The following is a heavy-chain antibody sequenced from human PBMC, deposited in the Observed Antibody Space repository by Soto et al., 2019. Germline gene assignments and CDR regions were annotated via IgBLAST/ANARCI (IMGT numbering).Heavy chain of an antibody. CDR1: GFTFSSYA. V-gene: IGHV3-23*01. D-gene: IGHD1-26*01. CDR3: AKRSGVGEPYFDN. J-gene: IGHJ4*02. Sequence: EVQLLESGGDLVQPEGSLRLSCAASGFTFSSYAMSWVRQAPGKGLEWVSHITSGGTTYYAESLKGQFTISRDNSKNTLYLEMNSLRAEDTAVYYCAKRSGVGEPYFDNWGQGTLVTVSS. CDR2: ITSGGTT.